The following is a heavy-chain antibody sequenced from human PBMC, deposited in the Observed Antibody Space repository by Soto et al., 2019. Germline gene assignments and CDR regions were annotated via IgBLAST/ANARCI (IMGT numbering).Heavy chain of an antibody. V-gene: IGHV4-39*01. CDR2: IYYSGST. Sequence: SETLSLTCTVSGGSISSSSYYWGWIRQPPGKGLEWIGSIYYSGSTYYNPSLKSRVTISVDTSKNQFSLKLSSVTAADTAVYYCARLSPHITGTKYYYYYRMDVWGQGTTVTVSS. J-gene: IGHJ6*02. CDR1: GGSISSSSYY. CDR3: ARLSPHITGTKYYYYYRMDV. D-gene: IGHD1-7*01.